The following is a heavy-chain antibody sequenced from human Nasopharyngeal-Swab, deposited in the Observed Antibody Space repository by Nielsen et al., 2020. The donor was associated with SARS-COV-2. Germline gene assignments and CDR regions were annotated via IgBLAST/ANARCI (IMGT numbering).Heavy chain of an antibody. Sequence: SETLSLTCTVSGYSISSGYYWGWIWQPPGKGLEWIGSIYHSGSTYYNPSLKSRVTISVDTSKNQFSLKLSSVTAADTAVYYCARVSDYDFWSGPQPDAFDIWGQGTMVTVSS. D-gene: IGHD3-3*01. J-gene: IGHJ3*02. CDR2: IYHSGST. CDR1: GYSISSGYY. V-gene: IGHV4-38-2*02. CDR3: ARVSDYDFWSGPQPDAFDI.